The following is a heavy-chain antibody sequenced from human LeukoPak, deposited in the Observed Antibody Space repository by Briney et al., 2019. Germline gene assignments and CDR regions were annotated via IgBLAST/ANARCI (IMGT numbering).Heavy chain of an antibody. CDR1: GFTFSSYA. V-gene: IGHV3-23*01. Sequence: AGGSLRLSCAASGFTFSSYAMSWVRQAPGKGLEWASAISGSGGSTYYADSVKGRFTISRDNSKNTLYLQMNSLRAEDSALYYCARGGRGSAAVVAPRSFDIWGQGTMVTVSS. D-gene: IGHD3-22*01. J-gene: IGHJ3*02. CDR3: ARGGRGSAAVVAPRSFDI. CDR2: ISGSGGST.